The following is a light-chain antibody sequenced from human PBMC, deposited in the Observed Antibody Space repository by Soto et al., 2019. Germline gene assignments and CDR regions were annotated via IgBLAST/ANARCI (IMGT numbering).Light chain of an antibody. CDR1: QGISSY. V-gene: IGKV1-8*01. Sequence: AIRMTQSPSSLSASTGDRVTITCRASQGISSYLAWYQQKPGKAPKLLIYAASTLQSGVPSRFSGSVSGTDFTLTISCLQSEDFATYYCQQYYSYPTFGQGTKVDIK. CDR2: AAS. CDR3: QQYYSYPT. J-gene: IGKJ1*01.